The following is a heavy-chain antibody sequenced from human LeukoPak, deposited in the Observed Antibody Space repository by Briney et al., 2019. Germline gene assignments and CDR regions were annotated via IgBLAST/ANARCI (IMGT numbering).Heavy chain of an antibody. J-gene: IGHJ4*02. V-gene: IGHV4-39*01. CDR1: GDXINSSDYC. Sequence: SETLSLTCTVSGDXINSSDYCWGWIRQPPGKGLEWIGTVYYTGSTYYKPSLKSRLTISVDRSKNHFSLKMNSVTAADTGVYYCARHGNWDPFDYWGQGILVTVSS. D-gene: IGHD7-27*01. CDR3: ARHGNWDPFDY. CDR2: VYYTGST.